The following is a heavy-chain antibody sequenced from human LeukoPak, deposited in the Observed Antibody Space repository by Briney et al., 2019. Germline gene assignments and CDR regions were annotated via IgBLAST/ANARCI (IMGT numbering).Heavy chain of an antibody. J-gene: IGHJ1*01. V-gene: IGHV1-69*05. D-gene: IGHD3-3*01. CDR3: ARSEVYDFWSGHWHFQR. CDR2: IIPIFGTA. Sequence: SVKVSCKASGGTFSSYAISWVRQAPGQGLEWMGGIIPIFGTANYAQKFQGRVTITTDESTSTAYMELSSLRSEDTAVYYCARSEVYDFWSGHWHFQRWGQGTLVTVSS. CDR1: GGTFSSYA.